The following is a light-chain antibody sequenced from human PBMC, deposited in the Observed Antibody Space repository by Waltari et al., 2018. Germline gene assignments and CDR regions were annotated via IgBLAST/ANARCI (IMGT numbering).Light chain of an antibody. V-gene: IGKV3-11*01. CDR1: QSIGTS. Sequence: EIVLTQSPVTLSLSPGERATLSCRASQSIGTSLGWYQQKPGQAPRRLIYGASNRATDIRVRFSGSGSGTDFTLTISTLETEDFAVYYCQQHSRWPLTFGGGTKVEI. J-gene: IGKJ4*01. CDR3: QQHSRWPLT. CDR2: GAS.